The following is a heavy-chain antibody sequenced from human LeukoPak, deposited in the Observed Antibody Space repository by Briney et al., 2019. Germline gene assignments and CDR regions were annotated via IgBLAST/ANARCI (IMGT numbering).Heavy chain of an antibody. CDR3: GRDERGDYNSSGFYGAIDF. CDR1: GFTFNSYA. D-gene: IGHD3-22*01. CDR2: IWYDGSNK. Sequence: GRSLRLSCAASGFTFNSYAMHWVRQAPGKGLEWVAFIWYDGSNKYYADSVKGRFTFSRDNSKNTVYLQMNSLRAEDTAVYYCGRDERGDYNSSGFYGAIDFWGQGTLVTVSS. J-gene: IGHJ4*02. V-gene: IGHV3-33*01.